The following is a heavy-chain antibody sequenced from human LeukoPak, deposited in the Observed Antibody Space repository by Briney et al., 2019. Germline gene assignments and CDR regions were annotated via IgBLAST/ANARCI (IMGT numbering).Heavy chain of an antibody. CDR3: ATTRPYGTTWAGAFED. V-gene: IGHV3-23*01. CDR1: EFTLSTHG. Sequence: PGGSLRLSCAASEFTLSTHGLSWVRQAPGKRLEWVSTVTSRRGTHYTDSVQGRFITSRDNSENTFVLEVNSLRAEDTAVYYCATTRPYGTTWAGAFEDWGQGTPVTVSS. CDR2: VTSRRGT. D-gene: IGHD6-19*01. J-gene: IGHJ4*01.